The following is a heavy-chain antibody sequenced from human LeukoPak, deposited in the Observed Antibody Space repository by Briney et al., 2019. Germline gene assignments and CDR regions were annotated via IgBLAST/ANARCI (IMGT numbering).Heavy chain of an antibody. J-gene: IGHJ6*02. CDR3: ARGAKTGYSYGYYYYGMDV. CDR2: IIPIFGTA. CDR1: GGTFSSYA. V-gene: IGHV1-69*13. Sequence: ASVKVSCKASGGTFSSYAISWVRRAPGQGLEWMGGIIPIFGTANYAQKFQGRVTITADESTSTAYMELSSLRSEDTAVYYCARGAKTGYSYGYYYYGMDVWGQGTTVTVSS. D-gene: IGHD5-18*01.